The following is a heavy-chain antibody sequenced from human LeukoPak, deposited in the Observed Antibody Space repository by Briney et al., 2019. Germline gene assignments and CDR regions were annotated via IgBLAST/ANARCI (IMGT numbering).Heavy chain of an antibody. J-gene: IGHJ3*02. CDR1: GYTFTSYG. CDR2: ISAYNGNT. V-gene: IGHV1-18*01. CDR3: ARDVEAVHGGNSGALDI. Sequence: GASVKVSCKASGYTFTSYGISWVRQAPGQGLEWMGWISAYNGNTNYAQKLQGRVTMTTDTSTSTAYMELRSLRSDDTAVYYCARDVEAVHGGNSGALDIWGQGTMVTVSP. D-gene: IGHD4-23*01.